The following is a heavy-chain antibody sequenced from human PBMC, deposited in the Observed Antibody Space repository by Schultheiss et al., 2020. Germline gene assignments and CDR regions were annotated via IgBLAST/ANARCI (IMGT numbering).Heavy chain of an antibody. V-gene: IGHV3-30-3*01. J-gene: IGHJ6*02. D-gene: IGHD6-13*01. Sequence: GGSLRLSCAASGFTFSSYAMHWVRQAPGKGLEWVAVISYDGSNKYYADSVKGRFTISRDNSKNTLYLQMNSLRAEDTAVYYCARAPLAAAGTFYYYYGMDVWGQGTTVTVSS. CDR2: ISYDGSNK. CDR1: GFTFSSYA. CDR3: ARAPLAAAGTFYYYYGMDV.